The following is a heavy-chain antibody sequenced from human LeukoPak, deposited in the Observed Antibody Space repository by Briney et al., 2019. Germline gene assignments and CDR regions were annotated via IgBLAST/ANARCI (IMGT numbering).Heavy chain of an antibody. CDR1: GGSVSSGSYY. CDR2: IYYSGST. J-gene: IGHJ6*04. V-gene: IGHV4-61*01. CDR3: SGQVSDYYGMDV. Sequence: PSETLSLTCTVSGGSVSSGSYYWSWIRQPPGKGLEWIGYIYYSGSTNYNPSLKSRFTISVDTSKNQFSLKLSSVSAADTAVYYCSGQVSDYYGMDVWGKGTTVTVSS.